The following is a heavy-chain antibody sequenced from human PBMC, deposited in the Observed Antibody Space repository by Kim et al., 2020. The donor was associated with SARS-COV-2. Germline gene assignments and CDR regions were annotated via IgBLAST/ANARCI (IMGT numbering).Heavy chain of an antibody. CDR2: INPNTGDT. CDR1: GYSFTGNY. Sequence: ASVKVSCKASGYSFTGNYIQWLRQAPGQGLEWMGWINPNTGDTKYAQKFQGRVTMTRDTSITTASMELSRLTSDDTAVYFCARSALRGGHWFDPWGQGTLVTVSS. V-gene: IGHV1-2*02. J-gene: IGHJ5*02. D-gene: IGHD3-3*01. CDR3: ARSALRGGHWFDP.